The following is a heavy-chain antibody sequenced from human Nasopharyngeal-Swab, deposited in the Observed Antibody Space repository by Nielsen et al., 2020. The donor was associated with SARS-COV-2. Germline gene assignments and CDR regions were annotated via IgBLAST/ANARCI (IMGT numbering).Heavy chain of an antibody. CDR3: ARGTKDFWSGNGGHWFDP. Sequence: SETLSLTCAVSGGSISSSNWWSWVRQPPGKGLEWIGEIYHSGSTNYNPSLKSRVTISVDTSKNQFSLKLSSVTAADTAVYYCARGTKDFWSGNGGHWFDPWGQGTLVTVSS. CDR1: GGSISSSNW. J-gene: IGHJ5*02. V-gene: IGHV4-4*02. D-gene: IGHD3-3*01. CDR2: IYHSGST.